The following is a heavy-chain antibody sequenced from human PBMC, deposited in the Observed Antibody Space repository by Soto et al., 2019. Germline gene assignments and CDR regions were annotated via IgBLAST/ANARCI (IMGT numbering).Heavy chain of an antibody. J-gene: IGHJ6*02. CDR3: ARHSRYCSGGSCYPVYYYGMDV. CDR1: DGSISSSSYY. V-gene: IGHV4-39*01. Sequence: QLQLQESGPGLVKPSETLSLTCTVSDGSISSSSYYWGWIRQPPGKGLEWIGTVYYSGSTYPNPFIKSRVIIFVETSKNHFSLKLSSVTAADTEVYYCARHSRYCSGGSCYPVYYYGMDVWGQGTTVTVSS. D-gene: IGHD2-15*01. CDR2: VYYSGST.